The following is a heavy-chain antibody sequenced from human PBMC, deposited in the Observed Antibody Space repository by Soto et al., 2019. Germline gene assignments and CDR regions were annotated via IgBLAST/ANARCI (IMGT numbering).Heavy chain of an antibody. CDR2: IYYSGST. D-gene: IGHD3-10*01. CDR3: ARELRFGEDYYGMDV. V-gene: IGHV4-31*03. Sequence: QVQLQESGPGLVKPSQTLSLTCTVSGGSISSGGYYWSWISQHPGKGLEWIGYIYYSGSTYYDPSLKSRVTISVDTSENQFALKLSSVTAADTAVYYCARELRFGEDYYGMDVWGQGTTVTVSS. J-gene: IGHJ6*02. CDR1: GGSISSGGYY.